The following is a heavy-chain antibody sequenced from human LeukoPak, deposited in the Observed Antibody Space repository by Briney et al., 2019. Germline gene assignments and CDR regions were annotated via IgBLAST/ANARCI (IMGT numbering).Heavy chain of an antibody. CDR2: ISAFDGYT. V-gene: IGHV1-18*01. Sequence: ASVKVSCKASGYTFTSFGISWVREAPGRGLEWIGWISAFDGYTNYAQKLQGRVSMTTDTSTGAAYMELRSLRSDDTAVYYCARAKRYYYDSSGSQSFYFDYWGQGTLVTVSS. CDR1: GYTFTSFG. J-gene: IGHJ4*02. CDR3: ARAKRYYYDSSGSQSFYFDY. D-gene: IGHD3-22*01.